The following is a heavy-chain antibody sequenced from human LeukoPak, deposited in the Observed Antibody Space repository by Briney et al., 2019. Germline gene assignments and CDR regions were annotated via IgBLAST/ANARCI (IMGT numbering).Heavy chain of an antibody. V-gene: IGHV1-46*01. Sequence: ASVKVSCKASGYTFTGYYMHWVRQAPGQGLEWMGIINPRGGSTSYAQKFQGRVTMTRDTPASTVYMELSSLRYEDTAVYYCAREVIAVSAARPYYYGMDVWGQGTTVTVSS. CDR3: AREVIAVSAARPYYYGMDV. CDR2: INPRGGST. D-gene: IGHD2-2*01. CDR1: GYTFTGYY. J-gene: IGHJ6*02.